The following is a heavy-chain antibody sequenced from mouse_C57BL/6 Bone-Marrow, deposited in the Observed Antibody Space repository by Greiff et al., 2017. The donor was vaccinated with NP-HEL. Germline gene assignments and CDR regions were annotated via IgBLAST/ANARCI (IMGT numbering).Heavy chain of an antibody. CDR2: IDPSDSYT. Sequence: LQQPGAELVRPGTSVKLSCKASGYTFTSYWMHWVKQRPGQGLEWIGVIDPSDSYTNYNQKFKGKATLTVDTSSSTAYMQLSSLTSEDSAVYYCAASTVVAKDFDYWGQGTTLTVSS. J-gene: IGHJ2*01. D-gene: IGHD1-1*01. CDR1: GYTFTSYW. CDR3: AASTVVAKDFDY. V-gene: IGHV1-59*01.